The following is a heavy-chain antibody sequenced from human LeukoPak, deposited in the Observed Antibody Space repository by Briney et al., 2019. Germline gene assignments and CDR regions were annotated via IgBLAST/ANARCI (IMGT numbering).Heavy chain of an antibody. CDR2: ISGSGGNT. V-gene: IGHV3-23*01. J-gene: IGHJ4*02. CDR1: GFTFNTYA. Sequence: GGSLRLSCAASGFTFNTYAMSWVRQAPGKGLEWGSAISGSGGNTFYADSVKGRFTISRDNSQNTLYLQMNSLRAEDTAVYYCASNARSVAVAGDYWGQGTLVTVSS. CDR3: ASNARSVAVAGDY. D-gene: IGHD6-19*01.